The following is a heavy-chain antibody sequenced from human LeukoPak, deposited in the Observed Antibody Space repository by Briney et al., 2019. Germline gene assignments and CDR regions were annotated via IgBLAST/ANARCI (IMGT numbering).Heavy chain of an antibody. CDR1: GGSISSGYY. D-gene: IGHD3/OR15-3a*01. V-gene: IGHV4-31*03. CDR3: ARDGPTGAFNI. J-gene: IGHJ3*02. CDR2: IYNTGST. Sequence: SQTLSLTCTVSGGSISSGYYWSWIRQHPGKGLEWIGYIYNTGSTHYNPSLRSRVTISKDTSRSQISLKLRSVTAADTAVYYCARDGPTGAFNIWGHGTMVTVSS.